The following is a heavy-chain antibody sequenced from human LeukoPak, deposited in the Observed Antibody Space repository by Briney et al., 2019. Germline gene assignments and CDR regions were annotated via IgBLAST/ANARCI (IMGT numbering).Heavy chain of an antibody. CDR3: AKDSSSWYDAFDI. J-gene: IGHJ3*02. V-gene: IGHV3-30*02. CDR2: IRYDGSNK. Sequence: GGSLRLSCAASGFTFSSYGMHWVREAPGKGLEWVAFIRYDGSNKYYADSVKGRFTISRDNSKNTLYLQMNSLRAEDTAVYYCAKDSSSWYDAFDIWGQGTMVTVSS. CDR1: GFTFSSYG. D-gene: IGHD6-13*01.